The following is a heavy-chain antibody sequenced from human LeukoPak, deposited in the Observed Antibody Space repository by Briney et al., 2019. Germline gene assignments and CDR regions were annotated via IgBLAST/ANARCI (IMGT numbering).Heavy chain of an antibody. CDR2: ISYDGSNK. D-gene: IGHD4-23*01. Sequence: GGSLRLSCAASGFTFTTYAMSWVRQAPGKGLEWVAVISYDGSNKYYADSVKGRFTISRDNSKNTLYLQMNSLRAEDTAVYYCATPPAVVTPEWGQGTLVTVSS. J-gene: IGHJ4*02. CDR1: GFTFTTYA. CDR3: ATPPAVVTPE. V-gene: IGHV3-30-3*01.